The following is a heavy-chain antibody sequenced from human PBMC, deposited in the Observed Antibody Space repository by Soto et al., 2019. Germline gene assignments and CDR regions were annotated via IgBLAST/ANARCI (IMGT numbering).Heavy chain of an antibody. CDR1: AGSITDYF. CDR2: INHIGTS. D-gene: IGHD1-1*01. J-gene: IGHJ4*02. Sequence: QVQLQESGPGLVKPSETLSLTCTVSAGSITDYFWNWIRQPPGKGLEWIGFINHIGTSMSNPSLRSRLSMSADTTKGQISLNLRAVTAADTAVYYCAKWNEMKRSFDDWGQGILVTVSS. CDR3: AKWNEMKRSFDD. V-gene: IGHV4-59*01.